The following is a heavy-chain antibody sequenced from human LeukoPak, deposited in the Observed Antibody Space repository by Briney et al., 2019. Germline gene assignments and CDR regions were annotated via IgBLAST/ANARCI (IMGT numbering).Heavy chain of an antibody. CDR2: IYHSGST. J-gene: IGHJ6*02. V-gene: IGHV4-61*01. CDR1: GGSVSSGSYY. Sequence: SETLSLTCTVSGGSVSSGSYYWSWIRQPPGKGLEWIGYIYHSGSTNYNPSLKSRVTISVDTSKNQFSLRLSSVTAADTAVYYCARDLGYCSGGSCYSILSYYYGMDVWGQGTTVTVSS. D-gene: IGHD2-15*01. CDR3: ARDLGYCSGGSCYSILSYYYGMDV.